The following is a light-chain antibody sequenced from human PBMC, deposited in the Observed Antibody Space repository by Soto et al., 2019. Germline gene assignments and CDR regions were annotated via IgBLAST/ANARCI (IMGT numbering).Light chain of an antibody. Sequence: DIVMTQSPVSLSVSLGERSTISCKSSQTLLYRSNNKNYLAWFQQKPGQPTTLLISWASTRRSGGPDRFNGSGCETAFPPTISSLQAEDVAIEYCQQYYSSPVPLGQGTRLEIK. CDR1: QTLLYRSNNKNY. CDR3: QQYYSSPVP. CDR2: WAS. J-gene: IGKJ5*01. V-gene: IGKV4-1*01.